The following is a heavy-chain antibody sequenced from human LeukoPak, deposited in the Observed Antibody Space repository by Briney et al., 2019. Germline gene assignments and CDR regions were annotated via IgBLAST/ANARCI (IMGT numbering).Heavy chain of an antibody. D-gene: IGHD3-3*01. Sequence: GGSLRLSCVASGFTFTNFAMTWVRQPPGKGLEWVSSITGSSGTTYDADSVRGRFTISRDVSKNTLYLRMNSLRAEDTAVYYCARDGAYSTIFYWGQGTLVTVSS. CDR1: GFTFTNFA. CDR2: ITGSSGTT. V-gene: IGHV3-23*01. J-gene: IGHJ4*01. CDR3: ARDGAYSTIFY.